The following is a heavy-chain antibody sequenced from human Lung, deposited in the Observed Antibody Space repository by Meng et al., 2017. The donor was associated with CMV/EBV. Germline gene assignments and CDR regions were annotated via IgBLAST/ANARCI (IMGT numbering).Heavy chain of an antibody. CDR1: GFTFSSHW. V-gene: IGHV3-7*04. CDR2: INQDGSQK. Sequence: GGSXRLXXAASGFTFSSHWMTWVRQAPGKGLEWVANINQDGSQKNYVDSVKGRFTISRDNAKNSLFLQMNSLRAEDTAMYYCARVAAAGRGMDVWGQGTTVTVSS. CDR3: ARVAAAGRGMDV. J-gene: IGHJ6*02. D-gene: IGHD6-13*01.